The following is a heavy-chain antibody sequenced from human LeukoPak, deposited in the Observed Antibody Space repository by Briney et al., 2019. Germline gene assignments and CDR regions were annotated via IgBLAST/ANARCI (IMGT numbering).Heavy chain of an antibody. Sequence: GRSLRLSCAASGFTFSSYGMHWVRQAPGKGLEWVAVIWYDGSNKYYADSVKGRFTISRDNSKNTLYLQMNSLRAEDTAVYYCARDLGGSSSYYFDYWGQGTLVTVSS. D-gene: IGHD6-6*01. CDR3: ARDLGGSSSYYFDY. CDR2: IWYDGSNK. V-gene: IGHV3-33*01. CDR1: GFTFSSYG. J-gene: IGHJ4*02.